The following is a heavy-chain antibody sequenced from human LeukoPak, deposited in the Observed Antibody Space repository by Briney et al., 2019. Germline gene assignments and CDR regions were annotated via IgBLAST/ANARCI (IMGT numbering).Heavy chain of an antibody. Sequence: GGPLRLSCAASGFTFSSYGMHWVRQAPGKGLEWVAVIWYDGSNKYYADSVKGRFTISRDNSKNTLYLQMNSLRAEDTAVYYCARQLAAPGTRGFDYWGQGTLVTVSS. J-gene: IGHJ4*02. V-gene: IGHV3-33*01. D-gene: IGHD6-13*01. CDR3: ARQLAAPGTRGFDY. CDR2: IWYDGSNK. CDR1: GFTFSSYG.